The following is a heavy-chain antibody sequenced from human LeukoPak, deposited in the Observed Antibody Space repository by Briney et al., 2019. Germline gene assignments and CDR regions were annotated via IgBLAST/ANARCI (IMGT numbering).Heavy chain of an antibody. CDR1: GFTFSSYA. Sequence: PGGSLRLSCAASGFTFSSYAMSWVRQAPGKGLEWVSAISGSGGNTYYADSVKGRFTISRDNSKNTLYLQMNILRAEDTAIYYCAKGNYGYYFDYWGQGTLVTVSS. V-gene: IGHV3-23*01. CDR2: ISGSGGNT. CDR3: AKGNYGYYFDY. J-gene: IGHJ4*02. D-gene: IGHD4-11*01.